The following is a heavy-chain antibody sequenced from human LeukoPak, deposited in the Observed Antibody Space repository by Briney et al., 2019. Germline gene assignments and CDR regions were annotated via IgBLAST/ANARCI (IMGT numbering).Heavy chain of an antibody. J-gene: IGHJ4*02. CDR3: ARDYNILTGYFDY. Sequence: PGRSLRLSCAASGFTFSSYAMHWVRQAPGKGLEWVAVISYDGSNKYYADSVKGRFTISRDNSKNTLYLQMNSLRAEDTAVYYCARDYNILTGYFDYWGQGTLVTVSS. D-gene: IGHD3-9*01. CDR1: GFTFSSYA. V-gene: IGHV3-30-3*01. CDR2: ISYDGSNK.